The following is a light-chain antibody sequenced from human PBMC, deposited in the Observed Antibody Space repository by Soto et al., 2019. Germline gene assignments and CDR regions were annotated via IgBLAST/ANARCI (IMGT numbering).Light chain of an antibody. J-gene: IGKJ1*01. Sequence: EIVMTQSPATLSVSPGERATLSCRASQTVSSNLAWYQQKPGQAPRLLIFGASTRATGIPARFSGSGSGTEFTLTIDSLQSEDFAVYYCQQYNNWPPWTLGQGTTVEI. CDR3: QQYNNWPPWT. V-gene: IGKV3-15*01. CDR1: QTVSSN. CDR2: GAS.